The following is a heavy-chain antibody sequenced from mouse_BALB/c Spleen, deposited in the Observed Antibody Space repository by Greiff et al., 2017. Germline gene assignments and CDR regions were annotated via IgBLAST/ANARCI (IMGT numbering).Heavy chain of an antibody. V-gene: IGHV5-9-4*01. CDR3: ARDNDGYWYFDV. CDR2: ISSGGSYT. Sequence: EVKLEESGGGLVKPGGSLKLSCAASGFTFSSYAMSWVRQSPEKRLEWVAEISSGGSYTYYPDTVTGRFTISRDNAKNTLYLEMSSLRSEDTAMYYCARDNDGYWYFDVWGAGTTVTVSS. D-gene: IGHD2-3*01. CDR1: GFTFSSYA. J-gene: IGHJ1*01.